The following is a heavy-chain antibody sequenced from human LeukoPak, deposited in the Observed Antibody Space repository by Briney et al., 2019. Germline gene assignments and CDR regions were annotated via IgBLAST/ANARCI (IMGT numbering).Heavy chain of an antibody. CDR1: GFTFSSYA. V-gene: IGHV3-23*01. CDR3: AKYIVVVPAARAGYFDY. D-gene: IGHD2-2*01. CDR2: ISGSGGST. Sequence: GGSLRLSCAASGFTFSSYAMSWVRQAPGKGLEWVSAISGSGGSTYYADSVKGRFTISRDNSKNTLYLQMNSLRAEDTAVYYCAKYIVVVPAARAGYFDYWGQGTLVTVSS. J-gene: IGHJ4*02.